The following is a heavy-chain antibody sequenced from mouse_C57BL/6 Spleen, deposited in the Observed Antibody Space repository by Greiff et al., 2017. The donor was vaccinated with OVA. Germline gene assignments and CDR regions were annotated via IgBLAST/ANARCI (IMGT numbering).Heavy chain of an antibody. CDR3: ARYPYGPLYWYFDV. J-gene: IGHJ1*03. CDR1: GYTFTSYW. D-gene: IGHD1-1*02. Sequence: QVQLQQPGTELVKPGASVKLSCKASGYTFTSYWMHWVKQRPGQGLEWIGNINPSNGGTNYNEKFKSKATLTVDKSSSTAYMQLSSLTSEDSAVYDCARYPYGPLYWYFDVWGTGTTVTVAS. CDR2: INPSNGGT. V-gene: IGHV1-53*01.